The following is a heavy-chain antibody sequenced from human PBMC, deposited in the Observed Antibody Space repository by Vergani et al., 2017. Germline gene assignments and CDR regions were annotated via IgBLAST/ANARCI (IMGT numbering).Heavy chain of an antibody. CDR2: ISAYNGNT. J-gene: IGHJ4*02. D-gene: IGHD3-9*01. CDR1: GYTFTSYG. CDR3: ARVAPYYDILTGYYIATIQEGDFDY. Sequence: QVQLVQSGAEVKKPGASVKVSCKASGYTFTSYGISWVRQAPGQGLEWMGWISAYNGNTNYAQKLQGRFTMTTDTSTSTAYMELRSLGSDDTAVYYCARVAPYYDILTGYYIATIQEGDFDYWGQGTLVTVSS. V-gene: IGHV1-18*01.